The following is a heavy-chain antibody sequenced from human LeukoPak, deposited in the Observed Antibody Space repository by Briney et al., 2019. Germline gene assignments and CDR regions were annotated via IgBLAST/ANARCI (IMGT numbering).Heavy chain of an antibody. CDR2: IYSGGST. J-gene: IGHJ4*02. Sequence: PGGSLRLSCAASGLTVTSNYMSWIRQAAGKGLEWVSVIYSGGSTYYSDSVKGRFAISRDNYKNTLYLQMNSLRAEDTAVYYCARSKWSDGGRDYWGQGTLVTVSS. D-gene: IGHD3-3*01. CDR3: ARSKWSDGGRDY. V-gene: IGHV3-53*01. CDR1: GLTVTSNY.